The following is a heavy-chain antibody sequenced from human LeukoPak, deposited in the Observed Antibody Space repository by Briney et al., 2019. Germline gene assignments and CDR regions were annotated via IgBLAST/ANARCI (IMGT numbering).Heavy chain of an antibody. V-gene: IGHV4-59*02. CDR2: IYYSGST. D-gene: IGHD4-11*01. Sequence: SETLSLTCTVSGGSVSNYYWSWIRQPPGKGLELIGYIYYSGSTNYNPSLKSRVTMSVDTSKNQFSLKLSSVTAADTAVYSRDVGGNYQYFDSWGQGTLVTVSS. J-gene: IGHJ4*02. CDR1: GGSVSNYY. CDR3: DVGGNYQYFDS.